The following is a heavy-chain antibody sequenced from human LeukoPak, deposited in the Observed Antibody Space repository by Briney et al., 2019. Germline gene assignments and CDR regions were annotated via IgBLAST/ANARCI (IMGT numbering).Heavy chain of an antibody. CDR3: ARDNAYTFDY. CDR1: GFTFSSYW. D-gene: IGHD5-24*01. J-gene: IGHJ4*02. V-gene: IGHV3-74*01. CDR2: INTNGNSA. Sequence: GGSLRLSCAVSGFTFSSYWMNWVRQVPGKGLVWVAHINTNGNSATYADSVKGRFTISRDNAKSTLYLQMNSLRADDTAIYYCARDNAYTFDYWGQGTLVTVSS.